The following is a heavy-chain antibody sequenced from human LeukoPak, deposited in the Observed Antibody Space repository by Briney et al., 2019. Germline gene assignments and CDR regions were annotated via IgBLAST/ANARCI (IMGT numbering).Heavy chain of an antibody. CDR2: IYYSGST. CDR1: GGSISSGGYY. CDR3: ATDTDGVFRY. V-gene: IGHV4-31*03. J-gene: IGHJ4*02. Sequence: SETLSLTCTVSGGSISSGGYYWSWIRQHPGKGLEWIGYIYYSGSTYHNPSLKSRVTISVDTSKNQFSLKLSSVTAADTAVYYCATDTDGVFRYWGQGTLVTVSS. D-gene: IGHD5-24*01.